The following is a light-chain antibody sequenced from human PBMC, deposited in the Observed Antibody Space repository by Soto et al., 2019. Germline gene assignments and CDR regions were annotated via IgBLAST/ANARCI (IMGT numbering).Light chain of an antibody. CDR3: SSYTRSNTDV. CDR2: DVS. Sequence: QSALTQPASVSGSPGQSITISCTGTTSDVGAYNYVSWYQQHPGKPPKLMIYDVSDRPSEISNRFSGSKSGNTASLTISGLQAEDEADYYCSSYTRSNTDVFGAGTKLTVL. V-gene: IGLV2-14*03. J-gene: IGLJ1*01. CDR1: TSDVGAYNY.